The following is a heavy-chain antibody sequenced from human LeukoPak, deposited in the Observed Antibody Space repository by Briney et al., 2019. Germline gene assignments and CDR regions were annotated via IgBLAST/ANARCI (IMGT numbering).Heavy chain of an antibody. V-gene: IGHV3-30*18. CDR2: ISYDGSNK. D-gene: IGHD3-3*01. CDR1: GFTFSSYG. CDR3: AKDSGAIITIYYFDY. Sequence: AGGSLRLSCAASGFTFSSYGMHWVRQAPGKGLEWVAVISYDGSNKYYADSVKGRFTISRDNSKNTLYLQMNSLRAEDTAVYYCAKDSGAIITIYYFDYWGQGTLVTVSS. J-gene: IGHJ4*02.